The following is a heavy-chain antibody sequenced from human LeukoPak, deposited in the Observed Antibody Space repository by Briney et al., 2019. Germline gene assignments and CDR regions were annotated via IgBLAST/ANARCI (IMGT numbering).Heavy chain of an antibody. D-gene: IGHD3-3*01. V-gene: IGHV3-23*01. CDR2: ISGSGGST. Sequence: GGSLRLSCAASGFTFSSYAMSWVRQAPGKGLEWVSAISGSGGSTYYADSVTGRFTISRDNSKNTLYLQMNSLRAEDTAVYYCAKSSGRNYDFWSGYYIGWFDPWGQGTLVTVSS. CDR3: AKSSGRNYDFWSGYYIGWFDP. J-gene: IGHJ5*02. CDR1: GFTFSSYA.